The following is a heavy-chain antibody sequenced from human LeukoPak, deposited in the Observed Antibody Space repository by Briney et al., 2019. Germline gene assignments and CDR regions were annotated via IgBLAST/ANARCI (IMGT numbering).Heavy chain of an antibody. CDR1: GYTFTSYY. J-gene: IGHJ3*02. Sequence: ASVKVSCKASGYTFTSYYMHWVRQAPGQGLEWMGWINPNSGGTNYAQKFQGRVTMTRDTSISTAYMELSRLRSDDTAVYYCARDRVLLWFGELGDAFDIWGQGTMVIVSS. V-gene: IGHV1-2*02. CDR2: INPNSGGT. CDR3: ARDRVLLWFGELGDAFDI. D-gene: IGHD3-10*01.